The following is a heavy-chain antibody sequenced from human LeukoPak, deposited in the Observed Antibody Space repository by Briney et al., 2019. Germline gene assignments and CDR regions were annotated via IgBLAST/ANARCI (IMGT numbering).Heavy chain of an antibody. V-gene: IGHV3-33*03. D-gene: IGHD1-14*01. CDR1: GFTFSRVG. CDR2: IHNDGTMG. CDR3: AKEGEPFRGYLDV. J-gene: IGHJ6*03. Sequence: SGGSLRLSCVGSGFTFSRVGMQWVRQAPGKGLEWVAVIHNDGTMGQYADTVQGRFNLSKDNSQDTLYLQINSLRDDDTAVYYCAKEGEPFRGYLDVWGKGTTVIVSS.